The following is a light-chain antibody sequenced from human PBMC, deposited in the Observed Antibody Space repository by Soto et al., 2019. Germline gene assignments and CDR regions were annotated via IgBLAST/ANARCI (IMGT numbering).Light chain of an antibody. J-gene: IGKJ1*01. Sequence: IVLTQSPGTLSLSPGERTTLSCRASQSISRYLAWYQQKPGQGPRLLIYGASSRATGTPDRFSGSGSGTDCNLTINRLEPEELALYYCQQYGSSPPTFGQGTKVEIK. CDR1: QSISRY. V-gene: IGKV3-20*01. CDR3: QQYGSSPPT. CDR2: GAS.